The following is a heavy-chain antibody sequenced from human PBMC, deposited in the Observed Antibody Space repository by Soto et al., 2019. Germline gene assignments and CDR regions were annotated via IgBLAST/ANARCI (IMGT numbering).Heavy chain of an antibody. Sequence: QMQLVQSGPEVKKPGTSVKVSCKASGFTFTSSAMQWVRQARGQRLEWIGWIVVGSGNTNYAQKFQERVTITRDMSTSTAYMELSSLRSEDTAVYYCAAMLMRAEQQLVPSSGDYWGQGTLVTVSS. CDR3: AAMLMRAEQQLVPSSGDY. J-gene: IGHJ4*02. CDR1: GFTFTSSA. V-gene: IGHV1-58*02. CDR2: IVVGSGNT. D-gene: IGHD6-13*01.